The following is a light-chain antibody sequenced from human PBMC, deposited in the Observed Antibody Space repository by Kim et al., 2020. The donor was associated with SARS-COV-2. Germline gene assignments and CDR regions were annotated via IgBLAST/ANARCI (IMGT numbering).Light chain of an antibody. CDR1: SSNIGAGYD. V-gene: IGLV1-40*01. CDR2: ANN. CDR3: QSYDSSLSVVV. J-gene: IGLJ2*01. Sequence: VPSSCTGSSSNIGAGYDVHWHQPLPGTAPKLLISANNNRPSGVPARFSGSRSVTSASLAITGLQAEDEADYYCQSYDSSLSVVVFGGGTQLTVL.